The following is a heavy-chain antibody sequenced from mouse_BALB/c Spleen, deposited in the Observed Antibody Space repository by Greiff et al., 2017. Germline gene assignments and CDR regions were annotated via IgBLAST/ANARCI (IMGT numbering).Heavy chain of an antibody. CDR1: GYTFTSYW. CDR2: INPSNGRT. D-gene: IGHD2-14*01. CDR3: ARYYRHDAWFAY. Sequence: QVQLQQPGAELVKPGASVKLSCKASGYTFTSYWMHWVKQRPGQGLEWIGEINPSNGRTNYNEKFKSKATLTVDKSSSTAYMQLSSLTSEDSAVYYCARYYRHDAWFAYWGQGTLVTVSA. J-gene: IGHJ3*01. V-gene: IGHV1S81*02.